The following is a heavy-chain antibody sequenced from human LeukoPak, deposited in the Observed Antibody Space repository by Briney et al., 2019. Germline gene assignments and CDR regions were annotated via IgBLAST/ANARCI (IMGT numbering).Heavy chain of an antibody. J-gene: IGHJ3*01. CDR2: ITRSSGTI. CDR1: AVTFSGYD. D-gene: IGHD1-7*01. V-gene: IGHV3-48*02. Sequence: GGSLRLSCAASAVTFSGYDMNWVRQALGKGLEWVSLITRSSGTIYYADSVKGRFTVSRDNAESSLYLQMNSLRDEDTAVYSCVRDKLGGAFDVWGHGTMVTVSS. CDR3: VRDKLGGAFDV.